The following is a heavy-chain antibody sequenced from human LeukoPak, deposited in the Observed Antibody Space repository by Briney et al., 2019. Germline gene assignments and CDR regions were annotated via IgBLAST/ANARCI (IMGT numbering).Heavy chain of an antibody. CDR3: AKVPTTVTALDLGL. CDR1: GFTFSSYG. Sequence: GGSLRLSCAASGFTFSSYGMHWVRQAPGKGLEWVAFIRYDGSNKYYADSVKGRFTISRDNSRNTLYLQMNSLRAEDTAVYYCAKVPTTVTALDLGLWGQGTLVTVSS. CDR2: IRYDGSNK. J-gene: IGHJ4*02. D-gene: IGHD4-17*01. V-gene: IGHV3-30*02.